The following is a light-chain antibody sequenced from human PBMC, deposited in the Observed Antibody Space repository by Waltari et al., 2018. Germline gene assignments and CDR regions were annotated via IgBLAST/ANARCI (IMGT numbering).Light chain of an antibody. V-gene: IGLV2-23*01. CDR1: SSDIGNYKV. CDR2: ACE. CDR3: SSYTGSMK. Sequence: QSALTQPASVSGSPGQSITISCSGSSSDIGNYKVVSWYQHHPGEAPKLIIYACETSPPGVSNRFAGSNSGSTASLTISGLQSEAEADYYCSSYTGSMKFGGGTRLTVL. J-gene: IGLJ2*01.